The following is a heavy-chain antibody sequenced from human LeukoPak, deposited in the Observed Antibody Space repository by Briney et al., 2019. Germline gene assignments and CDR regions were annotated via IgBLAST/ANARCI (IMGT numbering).Heavy chain of an antibody. CDR3: ARSSSGGFDY. J-gene: IGHJ4*02. CDR1: GFTFSNYW. D-gene: IGHD3-10*01. Sequence: PGGSLRLSCTASGFTFSNYWMGWVRQAPGKGLEWVANIKQDGSDKYYVDSVKGRFTISRDNAKNSLYLQMNSLRAEDTAVYYCARSSSGGFDYWGQGTLVTVSS. V-gene: IGHV3-7*01. CDR2: IKQDGSDK.